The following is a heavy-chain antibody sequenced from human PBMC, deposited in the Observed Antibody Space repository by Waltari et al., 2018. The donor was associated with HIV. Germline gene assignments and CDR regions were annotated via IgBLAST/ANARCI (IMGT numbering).Heavy chain of an antibody. D-gene: IGHD2-8*01. CDR2: IYYSGDN. J-gene: IGHJ4*02. Sequence: QLLESGPGLVKSSETLSVTCTVSGGSVSSGTYYWGWIRQPPGKGLEWIGSIYYSGDNSDKPSFKSRVTMSVDTSKNQFSLRLESVTAADTALYFCARLDMVKTFIDYWGQGTLVTVSS. CDR1: GGSVSSGTYY. V-gene: IGHV4-39*01. CDR3: ARLDMVKTFIDY.